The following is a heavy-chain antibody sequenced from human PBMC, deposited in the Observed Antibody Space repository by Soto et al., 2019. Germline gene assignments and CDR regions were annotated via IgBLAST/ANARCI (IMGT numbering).Heavy chain of an antibody. CDR2: ISYDGSNK. CDR3: AKGLLWAIDGMDV. Sequence: PGGSLRLSCAASGFTFSSYGMHWVRQAPGKGLEWVAVISYDGSNKYYADSVKGRFTISRDNSKNTLYLQMNSLRAEDTAVYYCAKGLLWAIDGMDVWGQGTTVTV. D-gene: IGHD3-10*01. V-gene: IGHV3-30*18. J-gene: IGHJ6*02. CDR1: GFTFSSYG.